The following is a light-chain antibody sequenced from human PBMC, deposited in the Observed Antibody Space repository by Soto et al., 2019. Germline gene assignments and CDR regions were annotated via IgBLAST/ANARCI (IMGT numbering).Light chain of an antibody. Sequence: EIVMTQSPGTLSLSPGERATLSCRASQSVTSSYLAWYRQNPGQPPRLLIYAASRRATAIPDRFIGSGSGTDFTLTISRLDPEDFAVYYCQQYGNSPGTFGQGTKVEIK. J-gene: IGKJ1*01. CDR1: QSVTSSY. CDR3: QQYGNSPGT. V-gene: IGKV3-20*01. CDR2: AAS.